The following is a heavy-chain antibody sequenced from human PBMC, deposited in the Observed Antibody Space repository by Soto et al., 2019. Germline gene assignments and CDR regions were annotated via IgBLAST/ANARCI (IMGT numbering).Heavy chain of an antibody. CDR2: ISGRDDTT. Sequence: VPLVESGGALTQPGGSLRLSCAASGFSVRGYGMSWVRQAPGKALEWVSGISGRDDTTYYTDSVRGRFTISKDTSKNTLYLQMNSLRVEDTAGYYCEGSWTWGQGTMVTVSS. CDR1: GFSVRGYG. D-gene: IGHD5-12*01. J-gene: IGHJ3*01. CDR3: EGSWT. V-gene: IGHV3-23*04.